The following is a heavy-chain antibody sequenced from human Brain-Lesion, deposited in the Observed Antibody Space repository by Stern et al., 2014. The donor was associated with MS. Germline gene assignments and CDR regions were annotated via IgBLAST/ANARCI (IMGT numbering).Heavy chain of an antibody. J-gene: IGHJ4*02. V-gene: IGHV4-39*01. CDR1: GGSISRSTYY. Sequence: VQLVESGPGLVKPSETLSLTCSVSGGSISRSTYYWGWIRQPPGKGLEWIGSIYYSGTTYYNPSLKGRFTIDTSTNQFSLRRTSVTAADTAVYYCARHDGWLPHYWSQGTLVTVSS. D-gene: IGHD5-12*01. CDR2: IYYSGTT. CDR3: ARHDGWLPHY.